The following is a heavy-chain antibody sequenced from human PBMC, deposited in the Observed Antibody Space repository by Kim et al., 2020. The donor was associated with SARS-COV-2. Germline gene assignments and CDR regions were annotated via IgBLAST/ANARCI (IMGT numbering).Heavy chain of an antibody. CDR3: AKVLSGVASYYYGMDV. CDR2: ISYDGSNK. J-gene: IGHJ6*02. V-gene: IGHV3-30*18. Sequence: GGSLRLSCAASGFTFSSYGMHWVRQAPGKGLEWVAVISYDGSNKYYADSVKGRFTISRDNSKNTLYLQMNSLRAEDTAVYYCAKVLSGVASYYYGMDVWGQGTTVTVSS. D-gene: IGHD3-3*01. CDR1: GFTFSSYG.